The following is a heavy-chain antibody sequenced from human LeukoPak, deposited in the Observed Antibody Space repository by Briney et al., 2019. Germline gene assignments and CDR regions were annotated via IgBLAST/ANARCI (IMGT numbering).Heavy chain of an antibody. CDR2: INWNDGST. D-gene: IGHD3-3*02. Sequence: GGSLRLSCAASGFTFDDYGMSWVRQAPGKGLEWVSGINWNDGSTGYADSVKGRFTISRDNAKNSLYLQMNSLRAEDTALYYCARAGGAFLDLPPHYWGQGTLVTVSS. CDR3: ARAGGAFLDLPPHY. J-gene: IGHJ4*02. V-gene: IGHV3-20*04. CDR1: GFTFDDYG.